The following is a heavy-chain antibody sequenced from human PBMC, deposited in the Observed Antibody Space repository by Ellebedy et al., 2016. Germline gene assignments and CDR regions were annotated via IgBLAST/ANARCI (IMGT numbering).Heavy chain of an antibody. Sequence: GESLKISCAASGFTFSNYAMSWVRQAPEKGLQWVAGISGSGGSTYYAESVKGRFTISRDTSKNTVNLQMNSLRVEDTAIYYCAKDLFYDSFGPFDYWGQGTLVTVSS. CDR1: GFTFSNYA. V-gene: IGHV3-23*01. CDR2: ISGSGGST. CDR3: AKDLFYDSFGPFDY. D-gene: IGHD3-22*01. J-gene: IGHJ4*02.